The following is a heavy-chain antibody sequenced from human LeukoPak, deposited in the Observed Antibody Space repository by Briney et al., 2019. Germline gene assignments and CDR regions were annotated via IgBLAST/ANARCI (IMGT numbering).Heavy chain of an antibody. CDR1: GGTFNNYA. D-gene: IGHD1-26*01. CDR2: IIPIFGTA. CDR3: ARSGSYPNYYFDY. V-gene: IGHV1-69*05. J-gene: IGHJ4*02. Sequence: SVKVSCKASGGTFNNYAISWVRQAPGQGLEWMGRIIPIFGTADYAQKFQGRVTVTTDESTSTAYMELSRLRSEDTAVYYCARSGSYPNYYFDYWDQGTLVTVSS.